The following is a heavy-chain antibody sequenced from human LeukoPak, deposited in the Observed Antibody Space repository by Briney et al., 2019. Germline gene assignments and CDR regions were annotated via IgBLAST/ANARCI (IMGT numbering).Heavy chain of an antibody. CDR2: IYHTGST. Sequence: SETLSLTCTISGGSVSDYYWSWIRQSPGKGLEWIGYIYHTGSTSYSPSLKSRVTISADTSQNQFSLKLSSVTAADTAVYYCAREPAYYDYVWGSYRYPLYYFDYWGQGTLVTVSS. CDR1: GGSVSDYY. D-gene: IGHD3-16*02. J-gene: IGHJ4*02. V-gene: IGHV4-59*02. CDR3: AREPAYYDYVWGSYRYPLYYFDY.